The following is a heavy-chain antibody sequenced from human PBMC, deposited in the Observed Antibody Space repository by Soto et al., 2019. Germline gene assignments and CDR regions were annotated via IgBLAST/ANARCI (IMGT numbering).Heavy chain of an antibody. CDR1: GHTLTEFS. CDR2: IIPIFGTP. Sequence: SVKVSCKISGHTLTEFSIHWVRQAPGKGLEWMGGIIPIFGTPDYAQNFQGRVTITADESTRTASMELSSLRSDDTAVYYCARERSVGYCITTTCPKPFYYYAMDVWGQGTTVTVSS. J-gene: IGHJ6*02. D-gene: IGHD2-2*01. V-gene: IGHV1-69*13. CDR3: ARERSVGYCITTTCPKPFYYYAMDV.